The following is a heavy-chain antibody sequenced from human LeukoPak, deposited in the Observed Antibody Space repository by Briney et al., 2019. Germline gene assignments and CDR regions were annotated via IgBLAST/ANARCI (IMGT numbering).Heavy chain of an antibody. J-gene: IGHJ4*02. V-gene: IGHV4-34*01. Sequence: SETLSLTCAVYGGSFSGYYWSWIRQPPGKGLEWIGEINHSGSTNYNPSLKSRVTISVDTSKNQFSLKLSSVTAADTAVYYCARGPRGRLYSYGYAYSYYFDYWGQGTLVTVSS. CDR2: INHSGST. D-gene: IGHD5-18*01. CDR3: ARGPRGRLYSYGYAYSYYFDY. CDR1: GGSFSGYY.